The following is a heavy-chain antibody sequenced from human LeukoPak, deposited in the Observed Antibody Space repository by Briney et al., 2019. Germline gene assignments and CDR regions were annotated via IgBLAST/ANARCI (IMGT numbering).Heavy chain of an antibody. CDR3: ARRGITMVRGVIPGFDY. CDR2: ISGSGSSV. CDR1: GFTFSSYE. J-gene: IGHJ4*02. Sequence: GGSLRLSCAASGFTFSSYEMNWVRQAPGEGLEWISYISGSGSSVKYADSVKGRFTISRDNAKNSLYLQMNSLRAEDTAVYYCARRGITMVRGVIPGFDYWGQGTLVTVSS. V-gene: IGHV3-48*03. D-gene: IGHD3-10*01.